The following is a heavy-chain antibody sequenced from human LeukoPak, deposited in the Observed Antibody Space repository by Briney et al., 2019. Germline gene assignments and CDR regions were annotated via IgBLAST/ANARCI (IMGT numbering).Heavy chain of an antibody. CDR1: GFTFSSYA. V-gene: IGHV3-30-3*01. D-gene: IGHD1-1*01. CDR3: AKDLTTTSADYYFDY. Sequence: GRSLRLSCAASGFTFSSYALHWVRQAPGKGLEWVAVTSNDGRDKHHADSVKGRFTVSRDNSKNTLYLQMNSLRVEDTAVYYCAKDLTTTSADYYFDYWGQGTLVIVSS. J-gene: IGHJ4*02. CDR2: TSNDGRDK.